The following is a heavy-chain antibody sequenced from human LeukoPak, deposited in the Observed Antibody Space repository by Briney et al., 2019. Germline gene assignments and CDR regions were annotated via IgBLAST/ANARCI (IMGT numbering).Heavy chain of an antibody. CDR3: ARDRALPSERNYYDSSGHRGRWFDP. CDR2: IIPIFGTA. V-gene: IGHV1-69*05. Sequence: SVKVSCKASGGTFSSYAISWVRQAPGQGLEWMGGIIPIFGTANYAQKFQGRVTITTDESTSTAYMELSSLRSEDTAVYYCARDRALPSERNYYDSSGHRGRWFDPWGQGTLVTVSS. D-gene: IGHD3-22*01. CDR1: GGTFSSYA. J-gene: IGHJ5*02.